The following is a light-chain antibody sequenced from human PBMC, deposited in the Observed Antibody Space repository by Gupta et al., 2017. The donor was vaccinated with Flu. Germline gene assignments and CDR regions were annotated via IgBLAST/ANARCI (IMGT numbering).Light chain of an antibody. CDR3: QRYGTSPLT. J-gene: IGKJ4*01. V-gene: IGKV3-20*01. Sequence: EIVLTPSPGTLSLSPGERATLSCRASQTISSNYLDWYQQKPGQAPSLLIYGASSRAAGIPDRFSGSGSGTEFTLTISSLEPDDFAVYYCQRYGTSPLTFGGGTKVEI. CDR2: GAS. CDR1: QTISSNY.